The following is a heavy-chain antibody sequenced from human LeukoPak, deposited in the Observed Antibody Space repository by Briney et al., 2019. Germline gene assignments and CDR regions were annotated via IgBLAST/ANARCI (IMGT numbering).Heavy chain of an antibody. J-gene: IGHJ4*02. D-gene: IGHD2-15*01. CDR1: GFTFSSYA. CDR2: ISGSGGST. Sequence: GGSLRLSCAASGFTFSSYAMSWVRQAPGKGLEWVSAISGSGGSTYYADSVKGRFTISKDNSKNTLYLQRNSLRAENTAVYYCAKVTKVVVAATPIDYWGQGTLVTVSS. CDR3: AKVTKVVVAATPIDY. V-gene: IGHV3-23*01.